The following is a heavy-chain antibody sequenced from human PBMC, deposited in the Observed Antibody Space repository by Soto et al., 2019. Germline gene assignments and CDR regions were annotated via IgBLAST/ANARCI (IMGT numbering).Heavy chain of an antibody. J-gene: IGHJ4*02. D-gene: IGHD1-26*01. V-gene: IGHV4-59*08. CDR3: ANSRIVGAIDY. CDR1: GGSISSYY. Sequence: QVQLQESGPGLVKPSETLSLTCTVSGGSISSYYWSWIRQPPGKGLEWIGYIYYSGSTNYNPSLKSRVTIAVDTSKNQFSLKLSSVTAADTAVYYCANSRIVGAIDYWGQGTLVTVSS. CDR2: IYYSGST.